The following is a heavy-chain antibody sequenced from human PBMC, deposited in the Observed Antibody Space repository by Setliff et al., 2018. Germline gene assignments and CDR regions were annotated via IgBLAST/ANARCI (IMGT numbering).Heavy chain of an antibody. D-gene: IGHD5-18*01. CDR1: GFTFSSYS. CDR2: ISSSSSYI. Sequence: GGSPRLSCAASGFTFSSYSMNWVRQAPGKGLEWVSSISSSSSYIYYADSVKGRFTISRDNAKNSLFLQMNSLRVEDTAVYHCARVFSGYSPDYYFYMDVWGKGTTVTVSS. CDR3: ARVFSGYSPDYYFYMDV. J-gene: IGHJ6*03. V-gene: IGHV3-21*01.